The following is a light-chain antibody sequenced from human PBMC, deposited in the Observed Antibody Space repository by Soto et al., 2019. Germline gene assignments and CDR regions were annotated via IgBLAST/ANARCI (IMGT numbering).Light chain of an antibody. CDR1: QSVCSSY. Sequence: EIGLTQSAGTLFLSRGEGASLXCRASQSVCSSYLAWYQREPCQAPRLLTYRSSSTAQGSPDRFSSSGSETDFTRTISRLEPEDSAVYYGQQYGSSPLTFGGGTKVDIK. CDR3: QQYGSSPLT. V-gene: IGKV3-20*01. CDR2: RSS. J-gene: IGKJ4*01.